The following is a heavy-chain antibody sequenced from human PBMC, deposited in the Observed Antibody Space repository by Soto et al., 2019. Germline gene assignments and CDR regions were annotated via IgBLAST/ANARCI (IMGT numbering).Heavy chain of an antibody. J-gene: IGHJ4*02. CDR3: ARGYGDYYFDY. D-gene: IGHD4-17*01. CDR1: GGSFSGYY. V-gene: IGHV4-34*01. CDR2: INHSGST. Sequence: SETLSLTCAVYGGSFSGYYWSWIRQPPGKGLEWIGEINHSGSTNYNPSLKSRVTISVDTSKNQFSLKLSSVTAADTAVYYCARGYGDYYFDYWGQGTLVTVSS.